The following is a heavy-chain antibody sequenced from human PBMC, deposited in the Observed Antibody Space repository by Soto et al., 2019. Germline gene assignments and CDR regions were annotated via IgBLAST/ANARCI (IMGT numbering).Heavy chain of an antibody. CDR2: TYYRSKWYN. J-gene: IGHJ6*02. D-gene: IGHD2-8*01. V-gene: IGHV6-1*01. CDR3: ARGVYCTNGVCLVYYGMDV. CDR1: GDSVSSNSAA. Sequence: SQTLSLTCAISGDSVSSNSAAWNWIRQSPSRGLEWLGRTYYRSKWYNDYAVSVKSRITINPDTSKNQFSLQLNSVTPEDTAVYYCARGVYCTNGVCLVYYGMDVWGQGTTVTVSS.